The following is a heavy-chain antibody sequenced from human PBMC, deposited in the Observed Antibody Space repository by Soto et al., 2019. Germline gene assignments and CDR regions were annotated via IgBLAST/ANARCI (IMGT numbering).Heavy chain of an antibody. CDR3: ARDQGIAVAVFDY. CDR2: IYYSGST. V-gene: IGHV4-61*01. J-gene: IGHJ4*02. CDR1: GGSVTSGSYY. D-gene: IGHD6-19*01. Sequence: QVQLQESGPGLVKPSETLSLTCTVSGGSVTSGSYYWSWIRQPPGKGLEWIGYIYYSGSTNYNPSLKSRVTISVVTSKNQISLKLSSVTAADTALYYCARDQGIAVAVFDYWGQGTLVTVSS.